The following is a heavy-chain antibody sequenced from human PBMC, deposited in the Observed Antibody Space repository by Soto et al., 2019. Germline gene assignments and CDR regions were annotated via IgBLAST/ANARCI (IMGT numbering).Heavy chain of an antibody. D-gene: IGHD5-12*01. J-gene: IGHJ6*02. CDR3: ARHMDGYNFYYYYGMDV. CDR1: GGSISSSSYY. V-gene: IGHV4-39*01. CDR2: IYYSGST. Sequence: NPSETMSLTCTVSGGSISSSSYYWGWIRQPPGKGLEWIGSIYYSGSTYYNPSLKSRVTISVDTSKNQFSLKLSSVTAADTAVYYCARHMDGYNFYYYYGMDVWGQGTTVTVSS.